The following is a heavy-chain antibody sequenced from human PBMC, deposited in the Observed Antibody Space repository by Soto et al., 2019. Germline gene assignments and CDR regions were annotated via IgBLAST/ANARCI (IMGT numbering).Heavy chain of an antibody. CDR1: GFTFDTYG. V-gene: IGHV3-33*01. Sequence: QVQLVESGGGVVQPGGSLRLSCTTSGFTFDTYGMHWVRQAPGKGLEWVAIIWCDGSNKYYADSVKGRFTISRDNSKNALYLQMNSLRAEDTAVYYCARADCTGAYCYSWPFNYGVDVWGQGTTVTVSS. CDR2: IWCDGSNK. D-gene: IGHD2-15*01. CDR3: ARADCTGAYCYSWPFNYGVDV. J-gene: IGHJ6*02.